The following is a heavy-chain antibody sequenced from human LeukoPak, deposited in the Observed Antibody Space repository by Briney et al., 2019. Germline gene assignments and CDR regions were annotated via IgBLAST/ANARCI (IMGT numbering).Heavy chain of an antibody. CDR1: GFTFSSYE. D-gene: IGHD6-19*01. Sequence: GGSLRLSCAASGFTFSSYEMNWVRQAPGKGLEWVSYISSSGSTIYYADSVKGRFTISRDNSRNTLYLQMNSLRAEDTAIYYCAKDLGVGGWFRAYFDYWGQGTLVTVSS. V-gene: IGHV3-48*03. J-gene: IGHJ4*02. CDR3: AKDLGVGGWFRAYFDY. CDR2: ISSSGSTI.